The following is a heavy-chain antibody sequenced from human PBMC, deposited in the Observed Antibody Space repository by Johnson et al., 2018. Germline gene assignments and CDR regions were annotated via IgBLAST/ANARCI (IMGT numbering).Heavy chain of an antibody. V-gene: IGHV3-30*18. J-gene: IGHJ6*03. CDR3: AKDQIWFADYYYYMDV. Sequence: VQLVESGGGVVQXGRSLRLXCAASGFTFSSYGMHWVRQAPGKGLEWVAVISYDGSNKYYADPVKGRFTISRDNSKNTLYLQMNSLSAEDTAVYYCAKDQIWFADYYYYMDVWGKGTTVTVSS. D-gene: IGHD3-10*01. CDR2: ISYDGSNK. CDR1: GFTFSSYG.